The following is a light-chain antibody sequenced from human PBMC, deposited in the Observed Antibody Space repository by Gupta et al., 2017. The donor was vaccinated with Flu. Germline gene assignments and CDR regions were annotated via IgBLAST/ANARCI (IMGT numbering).Light chain of an antibody. CDR2: GVN. J-gene: IGLJ1*01. Sequence: QSALTQPASASWSPGQSSAISCTGTTSDVGAIHYVSWYQQHPDKAPKVMIYGVNNRPSGVPDRFSGSKSGNTASLTISGLQAEDEADYYCSSYRSSSTSFVFGTGTKVTVL. CDR1: TSDVGAIHY. CDR3: SSYRSSSTSFV. V-gene: IGLV2-14*01.